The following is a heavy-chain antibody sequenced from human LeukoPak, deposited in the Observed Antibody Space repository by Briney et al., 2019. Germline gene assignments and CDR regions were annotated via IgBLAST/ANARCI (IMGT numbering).Heavy chain of an antibody. CDR2: IEYSGGSA. CDR1: GFTLSSYE. V-gene: IGHV3-23*01. Sequence: GGSLRLSCTVSGFTLSSYEMSWIRQAPGKGLEWVSSIEYSGGSAYYADSVKGRFTISRDNSKNTLYLQMDSLRAEDTAVYFCAKRSGGPSPFDYWGQGALVTVSS. D-gene: IGHD3-3*01. J-gene: IGHJ4*02. CDR3: AKRSGGPSPFDY.